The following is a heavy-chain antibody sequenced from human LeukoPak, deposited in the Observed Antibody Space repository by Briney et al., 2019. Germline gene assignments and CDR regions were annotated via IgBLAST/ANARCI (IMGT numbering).Heavy chain of an antibody. D-gene: IGHD3-9*01. Sequence: PSETLSLTCTFSGASISNYFWSWIRQPPGMGLEWIGFIYYSGNSGRTTYSPSLKNRVTISLDTSKNQFSLKLSSVTAADTAVYYCARAKRGGDILTGYYNHFDYWGQGTLVTVSS. V-gene: IGHV4-59*12. CDR3: ARAKRGGDILTGYYNHFDY. CDR2: IYYSGNSGRT. CDR1: GASISNYF. J-gene: IGHJ4*02.